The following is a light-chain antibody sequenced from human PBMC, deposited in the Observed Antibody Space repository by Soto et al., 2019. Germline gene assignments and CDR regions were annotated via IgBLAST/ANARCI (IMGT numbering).Light chain of an antibody. Sequence: EIVLTQSPGTLSLSPGERATLSCRASQSVSSFSLAWYQQKPAQAPRLLIYGASSRATGIPDRFSGSGSGTDFTLTISRLEPEDFAVYYCQQYGTSPLTFGGGTKVEIK. CDR1: QSVSSFS. J-gene: IGKJ4*01. CDR2: GAS. CDR3: QQYGTSPLT. V-gene: IGKV3-20*01.